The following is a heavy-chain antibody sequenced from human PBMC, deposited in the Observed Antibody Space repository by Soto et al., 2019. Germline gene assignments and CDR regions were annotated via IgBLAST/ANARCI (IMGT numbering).Heavy chain of an antibody. CDR3: ARGRRGYCISTSCPRYGMDV. D-gene: IGHD2-2*01. CDR1: GGTFSSYA. Sequence: QVQLVQSGAEVKKPGSSVKVSCKASGGTFSSYAISWVRQAPGQGLEWMGGIIPIFGTANYAQKFQGRVTITADESSTTSYTXLSSLRSEDTAVYYCARGRRGYCISTSCPRYGMDVWGQGTTVTVSS. V-gene: IGHV1-69*12. CDR2: IIPIFGTA. J-gene: IGHJ6*02.